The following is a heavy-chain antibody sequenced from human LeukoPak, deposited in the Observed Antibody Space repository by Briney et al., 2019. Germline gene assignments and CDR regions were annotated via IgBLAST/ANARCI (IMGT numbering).Heavy chain of an antibody. D-gene: IGHD3-22*01. CDR2: ISGSGGST. Sequence: TGGSLRLSCAASGFTFSIYAMSWVRQAPGKGLEWVSAISGSGGSTYYADSVKGRFTISRDNSKNTLYLQMNSLRAEDTAVYYCAKDYYDSSGYYGEYFQHWGQGTLVTVSS. V-gene: IGHV3-23*01. CDR3: AKDYYDSSGYYGEYFQH. J-gene: IGHJ1*01. CDR1: GFTFSIYA.